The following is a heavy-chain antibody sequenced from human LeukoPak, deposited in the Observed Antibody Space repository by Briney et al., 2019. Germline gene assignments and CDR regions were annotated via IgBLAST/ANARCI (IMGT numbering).Heavy chain of an antibody. V-gene: IGHV3-74*01. J-gene: IGHJ4*02. D-gene: IGHD5-24*01. CDR1: GFTFSSYW. CDR3: ARGMATITAPLNY. CDR2: INTDGSST. Sequence: GGSLRLSCAASGFTFSSYWMHWVRQAPGKGLVWVSRINTDGSSTSYADSVKGRFTISRDNAKNTLYLQMNSLRAEDTAVYYCARGMATITAPLNYWGQGTLVTVSS.